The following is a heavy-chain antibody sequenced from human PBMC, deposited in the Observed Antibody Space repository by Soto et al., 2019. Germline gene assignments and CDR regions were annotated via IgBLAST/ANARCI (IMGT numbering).Heavy chain of an antibody. Sequence: SETLSLTCTVSGGSISSSSYYWGWIRHPPGKGLEWIGSIYYSGSTYYNPSLKSRVTISVDTSKNQFSLKLSSVTAADTAVYYCARHWRDIVLMVYANNWFDPWGQGTLVTVSS. CDR2: IYYSGST. D-gene: IGHD2-8*01. CDR3: ARHWRDIVLMVYANNWFDP. J-gene: IGHJ5*02. V-gene: IGHV4-39*01. CDR1: GGSISSSSYY.